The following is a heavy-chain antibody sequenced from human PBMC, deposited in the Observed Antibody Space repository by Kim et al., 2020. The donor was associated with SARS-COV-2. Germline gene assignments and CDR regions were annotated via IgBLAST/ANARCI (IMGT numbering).Heavy chain of an antibody. CDR1: GGSISSYY. Sequence: SETLSLICTVSGGSISSYYWSWIRQPPGKGLEWIGYIYYSGSTNYNPSLKSRVTISVDTSKNQFSLKLSSVTAADTAVYYCARDLYGDYLFDYWGQGTLVTVSS. CDR3: ARDLYGDYLFDY. V-gene: IGHV4-59*01. D-gene: IGHD4-17*01. CDR2: IYYSGST. J-gene: IGHJ4*02.